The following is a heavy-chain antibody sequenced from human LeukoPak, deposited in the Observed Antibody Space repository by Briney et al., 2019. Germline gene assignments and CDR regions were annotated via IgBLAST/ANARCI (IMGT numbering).Heavy chain of an antibody. CDR2: IYYSGST. Sequence: SSETLTLTCTVSGGSISSYYWSWIRQPPGKGLEWIGYIYYSGSTNYNPSLKSRVTISVDTSKNQFSLRLSSVTAADTAVYYCARSSGWYGIIDQWGQGTLVTVSS. D-gene: IGHD6-19*01. V-gene: IGHV4-59*01. J-gene: IGHJ4*02. CDR3: ARSSGWYGIIDQ. CDR1: GGSISSYY.